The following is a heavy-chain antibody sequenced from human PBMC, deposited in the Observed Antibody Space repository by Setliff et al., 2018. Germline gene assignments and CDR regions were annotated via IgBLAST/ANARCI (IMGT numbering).Heavy chain of an antibody. J-gene: IGHJ3*02. V-gene: IGHV4-61*09. CDR1: GGSMNSGSYY. CDR2: IYQSGTT. CDR3: VRDAGDGYGVDAYAGGGFDI. D-gene: IGHD4-17*01. Sequence: SETLSLTCTVSGGSMNSGSYYWSFIRQPAGKGLEWIGDIYQSGTTNYNPSLKSRVTISLDTSRKQFSLKLTSVTAADTAVYYCVRDAGDGYGVDAYAGGGFDIWGQGTMVTVSS.